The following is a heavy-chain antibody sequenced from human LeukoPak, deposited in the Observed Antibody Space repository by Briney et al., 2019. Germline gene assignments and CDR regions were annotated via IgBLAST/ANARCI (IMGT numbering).Heavy chain of an antibody. CDR2: IIPIFGTA. D-gene: IGHD6-19*01. J-gene: IGHJ3*02. CDR1: GGTFSSYA. V-gene: IGHV1-69*05. CDR3: ARDRVSSGWVDAFDI. Sequence: SVKVSCKASGGTFSSYAISWVRQAPGQGLEWMGGIIPIFGTANYAQKFQGRVTITTDESTSTAYMELSSLRSGDTAVYYCARDRVSSGWVDAFDIWGQGTMVTVSS.